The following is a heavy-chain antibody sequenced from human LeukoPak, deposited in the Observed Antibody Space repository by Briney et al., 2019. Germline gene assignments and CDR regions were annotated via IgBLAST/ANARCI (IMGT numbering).Heavy chain of an antibody. V-gene: IGHV4-39*01. D-gene: IGHD2-15*01. CDR1: GGSISSYY. CDR2: IYYSGST. CDR3: ARHPANIVVVVAAFDY. Sequence: SETLSLTCTVSGGSISSYYWSWIRQPPGKGLEWIGSIYYSGSTYYNPSLKSRVTISVDTSKNQFSLKLSSVTAADTAVYYCARHPANIVVVVAAFDYWGQGTLVTVSS. J-gene: IGHJ4*02.